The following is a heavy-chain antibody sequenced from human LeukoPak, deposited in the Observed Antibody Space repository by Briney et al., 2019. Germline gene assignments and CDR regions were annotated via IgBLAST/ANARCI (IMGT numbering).Heavy chain of an antibody. CDR1: GFTFSSYG. CDR2: ISGSGGNT. V-gene: IGHV3-23*01. J-gene: IGHJ6*03. D-gene: IGHD7-27*01. Sequence: GGSLRLSCAASGFTFSSYGMSWVRQAPGKGLEWVSAISGSGGNTYYADSVKGWFTISRDNSKNTLYLQMNSLRAEDTAVYYCAKMGPWDYYYMDVWGKGTTVTISS. CDR3: AKMGPWDYYYMDV.